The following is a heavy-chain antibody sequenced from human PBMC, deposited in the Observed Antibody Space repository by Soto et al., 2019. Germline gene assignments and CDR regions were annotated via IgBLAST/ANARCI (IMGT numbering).Heavy chain of an antibody. CDR2: IYPGDSDT. CDR3: ARRLVVACLDY. V-gene: IGHV5-51*01. CDR1: GYSVTSYW. D-gene: IGHD3-22*01. Sequence: GESLKISCKGSGYSVTSYWIGWVRQMPGKGLEWMGIIYPGDSDTRYSPSFQGQVTISVDKSIGTAYLQWSSLKASDTAMYYCARRLVVACLDYCGQGTLVTVAS. J-gene: IGHJ4*02.